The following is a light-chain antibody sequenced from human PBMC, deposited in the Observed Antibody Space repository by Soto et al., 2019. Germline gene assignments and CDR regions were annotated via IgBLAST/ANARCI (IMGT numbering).Light chain of an antibody. CDR3: QHYNSYGT. CDR2: GAS. V-gene: IGKV3-20*01. J-gene: IGKJ1*01. Sequence: EIVLTQSPGTLSLSPGERATLSCRASQSVSSSYLAWYQQKPGQAPRLLIYGASSRATGIPDRFSGSGSGTDFTLTISSLQPDDFATYYCQHYNSYGTFGQGTRWIS. CDR1: QSVSSSY.